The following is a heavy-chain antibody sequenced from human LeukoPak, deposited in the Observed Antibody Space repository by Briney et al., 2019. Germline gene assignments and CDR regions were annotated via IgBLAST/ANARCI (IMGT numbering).Heavy chain of an antibody. CDR3: ARAGYSRIQLWGFDP. CDR1: GGTFSSYA. CDR2: IIPIFGTA. D-gene: IGHD5-18*01. V-gene: IGHV1-69*13. Sequence: GASVKVSCKASGGTFSSYAISWVRQAPGQGLEWMGGIIPIFGTANYAQKFQGRVTITADESTSTAYMELSSLRSEDTAVYYCARAGYSRIQLWGFDPWGQGTLVTVSS. J-gene: IGHJ5*02.